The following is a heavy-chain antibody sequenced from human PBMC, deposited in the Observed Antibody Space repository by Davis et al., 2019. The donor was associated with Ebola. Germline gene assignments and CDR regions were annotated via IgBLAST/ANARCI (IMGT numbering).Heavy chain of an antibody. CDR3: ARHAPTYYYDSSGYYSPPNWFDP. Sequence: SETLSLTCTVSGGSISSSSYYWGWIRQPPGKGLEWIGSIYYSGSTYYNPSLKSRVTISVDTSKNQFSLKLSSVTAADTAVYYCARHAPTYYYDSSGYYSPPNWFDPWGQGTLVTVSS. CDR2: IYYSGST. D-gene: IGHD3-22*01. J-gene: IGHJ5*02. CDR1: GGSISSSSYY. V-gene: IGHV4-39*01.